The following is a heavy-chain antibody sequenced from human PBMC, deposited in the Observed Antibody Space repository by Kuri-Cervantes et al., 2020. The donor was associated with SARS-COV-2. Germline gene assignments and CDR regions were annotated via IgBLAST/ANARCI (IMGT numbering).Heavy chain of an antibody. CDR2: ISSSGSTI. CDR3: ARASGYDFWSGYNYYYYYMDV. CDR1: GFTFSDYY. V-gene: IGHV3-11*04. Sequence: GGSLRLSCAASGFTFSDYYMSWIRQAPGKGLEWVSYISSSGSTIYYADSVKGRFTISRDNAKNSLYLQMNSLRAEDTAVYYCARASGYDFWSGYNYYYYYMDVWGKGTTVTVSS. D-gene: IGHD3-3*01. J-gene: IGHJ6*03.